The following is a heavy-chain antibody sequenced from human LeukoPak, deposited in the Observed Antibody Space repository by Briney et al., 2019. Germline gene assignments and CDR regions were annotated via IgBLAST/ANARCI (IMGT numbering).Heavy chain of an antibody. J-gene: IGHJ4*02. D-gene: IGHD7-27*01. CDR3: AKDGGLWVSAHWGDF. CDR2: ITTSDGNT. V-gene: IGHV3-23*01. CDR1: GFTFSSYT. Sequence: GGSLRLSCAASGFTFSSYTMSWVRQAPGKGLEWVSTITTSDGNTYYADSVKGRFTVSRDNSKNTLYLQMNSLRAEDTAVYYCAKDGGLWVSAHWGDFWGRGTLVTVSS.